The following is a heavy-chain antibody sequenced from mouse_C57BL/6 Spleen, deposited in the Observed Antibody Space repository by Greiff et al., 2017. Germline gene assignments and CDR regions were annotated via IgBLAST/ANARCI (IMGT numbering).Heavy chain of an antibody. J-gene: IGHJ1*03. CDR3: ARIPHNYGSSYRGYFEV. CDR1: GFSLSTFGMG. V-gene: IGHV8-8*01. Sequence: QVTLKVSGPGILQPSQTLSLTCSFSGFSLSTFGMGVGWIRPPSGKGLVWLAHIWWDDDKYYNPALKSRLTISKDTSKNQVFLKITNVDTADTATYYCARIPHNYGSSYRGYFEVWGTGTTVTVSS. CDR2: IWWDDDK. D-gene: IGHD1-1*01.